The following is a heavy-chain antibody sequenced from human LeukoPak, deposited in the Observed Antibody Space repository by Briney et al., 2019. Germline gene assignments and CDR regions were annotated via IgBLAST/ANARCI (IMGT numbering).Heavy chain of an antibody. J-gene: IGHJ3*02. D-gene: IGHD3-9*01. CDR3: ARGSYFDWHDALDI. V-gene: IGHV1-69*04. CDR1: GGTFSSYA. Sequence: ASVKVSCKASGGTFSSYAISWVRQAPGQGLEWMGRIIPIFGIANYAQKLQGRVTMTTDTSTSTAYMELRSLRSDDTAVYYCARGSYFDWHDALDIWGQGTMVTVSS. CDR2: IIPIFGIA.